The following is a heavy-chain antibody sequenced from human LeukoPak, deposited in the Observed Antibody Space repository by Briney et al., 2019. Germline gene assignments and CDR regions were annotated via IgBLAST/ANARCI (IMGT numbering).Heavy chain of an antibody. Sequence: GASVKVSCKASGYTFPSYDINWVRQAAGQELEWMGWMNPNSGNTGYAQKFQGRVTITRNTSISTAYMELSSLRSEDTAVYYCARFDDSSGYSGYWGQGTLVTVSS. CDR2: MNPNSGNT. CDR1: GYTFPSYD. V-gene: IGHV1-8*03. D-gene: IGHD3-22*01. J-gene: IGHJ4*02. CDR3: ARFDDSSGYSGY.